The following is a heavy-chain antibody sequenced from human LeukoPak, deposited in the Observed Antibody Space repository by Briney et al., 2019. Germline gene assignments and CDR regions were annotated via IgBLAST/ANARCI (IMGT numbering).Heavy chain of an antibody. J-gene: IGHJ4*02. CDR2: INPSGGST. CDR3: ARGSGPGWGYCSSTSCLYFDY. CDR1: GYTFTIYY. Sequence: ASVKVSCKASGYTFTIYYMHWVRQAPGQGLEWMGIINPSGGSTSYAQKFQGRVTMTRDTSTSTVYMELSSLRSEDTAVYYCARGSGPGWGYCSSTSCLYFDYWGQGTLVTVSS. V-gene: IGHV1-46*01. D-gene: IGHD2-2*01.